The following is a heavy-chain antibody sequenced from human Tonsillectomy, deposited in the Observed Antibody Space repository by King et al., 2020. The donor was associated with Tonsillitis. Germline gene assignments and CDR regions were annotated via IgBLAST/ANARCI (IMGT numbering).Heavy chain of an antibody. Sequence: QLVQSGAEVKKPGASVKVSCKASGYTFTGFYIHWVRQAPGQGLEWMGWINPNSDTTNYAQKFQGRVSMTRDTSISTANMELSRLRSDDTAVYYCATTQWLARNNWFDPWGQGTLVTVSS. V-gene: IGHV1-2*02. J-gene: IGHJ5*02. CDR1: GYTFTGFY. CDR2: INPNSDTT. D-gene: IGHD6-19*01. CDR3: ATTQWLARNNWFDP.